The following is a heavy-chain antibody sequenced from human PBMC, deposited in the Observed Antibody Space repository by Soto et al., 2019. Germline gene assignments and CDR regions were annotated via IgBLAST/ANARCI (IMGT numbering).Heavy chain of an antibody. D-gene: IGHD4-17*01. CDR2: IYYSGST. CDR3: ARDADYGGSRGGMDV. V-gene: IGHV4-31*03. J-gene: IGHJ6*02. CDR1: GGSVNNANYF. Sequence: QVRLEESGPGLVKPSETLSLICSVSGGSVNNANYFWNWIRHHPENGLEWIGYIYYSGSTRYNPSFKTRSSLSIDTSKNQFSLRVNSVTVADTDVYFCARDADYGGSRGGMDVWGRGTTVTVSS.